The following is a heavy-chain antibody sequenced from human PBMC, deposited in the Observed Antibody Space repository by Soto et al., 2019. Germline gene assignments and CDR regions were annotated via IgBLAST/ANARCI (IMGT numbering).Heavy chain of an antibody. CDR3: ARTMFGWGIWFGP. V-gene: IGHV4-34*01. J-gene: IGHJ5*02. CDR1: GGSFRCYD. D-gene: IGHD3-10*02. Sequence: SSETPSLTSAVYGGSFRCYDLTWIRQPPGTGLEWIGEINHSGSSNYNPSLKSRVTISVDTSKNQFSLKLSSVTAADTAVYYCARTMFGWGIWFGPWGQGTLVTVSS. CDR2: INHSGSS.